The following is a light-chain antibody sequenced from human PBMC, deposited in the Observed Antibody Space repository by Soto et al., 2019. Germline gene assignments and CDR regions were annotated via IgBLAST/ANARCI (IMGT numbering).Light chain of an antibody. J-gene: IGLJ2*01. CDR3: SSYRTTSNVI. V-gene: IGLV2-14*01. CDR1: SSDIGGYNY. Sequence: QSALTQPASVSGSPGQSITISCTGTSSDIGGYNYVSWYQQHPGKVPKLMIYDVRSRPSGVSDRFSGSKSGNTASLTISGLQAEDEAVYYCSSYRTTSNVIFGGGTKLTVL. CDR2: DVR.